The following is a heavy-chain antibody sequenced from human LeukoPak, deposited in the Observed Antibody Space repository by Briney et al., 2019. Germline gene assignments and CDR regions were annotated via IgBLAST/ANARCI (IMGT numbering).Heavy chain of an antibody. V-gene: IGHV3-21*01. D-gene: IGHD3-9*01. J-gene: IGHJ4*02. CDR3: ARDIGRYFDWLLGPFDY. CDR2: ISSSSSYI. CDR1: GFTFSSYS. Sequence: PGGSLRLSCAASGFTFSSYSMNWVRQAPGKGLEWVSSISSSSSYIYYADSVKGRFTISRYNAKNSLYLQMNSLRAEDTAVYYCARDIGRYFDWLLGPFDYWGQGTLVTVSS.